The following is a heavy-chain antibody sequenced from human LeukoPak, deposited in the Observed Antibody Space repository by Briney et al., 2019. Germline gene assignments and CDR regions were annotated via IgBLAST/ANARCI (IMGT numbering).Heavy chain of an antibody. D-gene: IGHD5-18*01. V-gene: IGHV3-21*01. CDR3: ARVRGTAMVPYFDY. J-gene: IGHJ4*02. CDR2: ISSSSSYI. Sequence: SGGSLRLSCAASGFTFSSYSMNWVRQAPGKGLEWVSSISSSSSYIYYADSVKGRFTISRDNAKNSLYLQMNSLRAEDTAVYYCARVRGTAMVPYFDYWGQGTLVTVSS. CDR1: GFTFSSYS.